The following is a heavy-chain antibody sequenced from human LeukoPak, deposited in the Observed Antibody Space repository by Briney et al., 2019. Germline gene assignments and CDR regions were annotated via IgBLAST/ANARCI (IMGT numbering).Heavy chain of an antibody. J-gene: IGHJ4*02. CDR3: ARPSVVGATGGGAIAY. CDR2: IYPGDSDT. CDR1: GYSFTRYW. Sequence: GESLKISCKGSGYSFTRYWISWVRQMPGKGLEWMGIIYPGDSDTRYSPSFQGQVTISADKSISTAYLQWSSLKASDTAMYYCARPSVVGATGGGAIAYWGQGTLVTVSS. D-gene: IGHD1-26*01. V-gene: IGHV5-51*01.